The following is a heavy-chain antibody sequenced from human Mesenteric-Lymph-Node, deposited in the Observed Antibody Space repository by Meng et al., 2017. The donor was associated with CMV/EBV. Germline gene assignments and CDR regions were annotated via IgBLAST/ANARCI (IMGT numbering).Heavy chain of an antibody. CDR1: GGTFSSYG. J-gene: IGHJ6*02. CDR3: ASPRGGYFYYGMDV. D-gene: IGHD3-16*01. V-gene: IGHV1-69*10. CDR2: IIPILGVA. Sequence: SVKVSCKASGGTFSSYGINWVRQAPGHGLEWVGGIIPILGVANYAQKFQGRVTITADKSTSTTYVELSSLRSEDTAVYFCASPRGGYFYYGMDVWGQGTTVTVSS.